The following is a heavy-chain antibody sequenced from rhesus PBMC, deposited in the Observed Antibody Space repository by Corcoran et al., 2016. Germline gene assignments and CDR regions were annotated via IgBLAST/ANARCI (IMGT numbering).Heavy chain of an antibody. Sequence: QVQLQESGPGLVKPSETPSLTCTVSGASLSMYWWNWLLQPPGKGLEGIVDITGNSTRNTSSPARRGLVSISGDESRTQFSLRLTSVAAADTAVYDCAGGSGSGVFDYWGQGVLVTVSS. D-gene: IGHD6-31*01. V-gene: IGHV4-80*01. CDR1: GASLSMYW. CDR2: ITGNSTRN. CDR3: AGGSGSGVFDY. J-gene: IGHJ4*01.